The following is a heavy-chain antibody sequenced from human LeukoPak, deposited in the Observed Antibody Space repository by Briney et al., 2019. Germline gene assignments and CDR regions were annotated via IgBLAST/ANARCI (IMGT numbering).Heavy chain of an antibody. CDR3: ARILARQFTSSSDSTPYFYYYIDV. J-gene: IGHJ6*03. CDR2: IFYSGTS. D-gene: IGHD2-15*01. CDR1: RGSIDSTNYY. V-gene: IGHV4-39*07. Sequence: PSETLSLTCSVSRGSIDSTNYYWAWIRQPPGKGLEWIGTIFYSGTSHSNPSLRSRLTMSVDTSRNQFSMNLRSLTAADTAVYYCARILARQFTSSSDSTPYFYYYIDVWGNGTAVSVSS.